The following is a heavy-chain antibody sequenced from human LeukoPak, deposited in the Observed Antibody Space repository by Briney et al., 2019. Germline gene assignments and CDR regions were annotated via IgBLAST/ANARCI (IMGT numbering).Heavy chain of an antibody. V-gene: IGHV4-61*02. Sequence: SETLSLTCTVSGGSISSASYYWSWIRQPAGKGLEWIGRIYTSGSANYNPSLKSRVTISVDTSKNQFSLKLSSVTAADTAVYYCAMRERLAAAFDYWGQGTLVTVSS. CDR2: IYTSGSA. D-gene: IGHD6-13*01. J-gene: IGHJ4*02. CDR1: GGSISSASYY. CDR3: AMRERLAAAFDY.